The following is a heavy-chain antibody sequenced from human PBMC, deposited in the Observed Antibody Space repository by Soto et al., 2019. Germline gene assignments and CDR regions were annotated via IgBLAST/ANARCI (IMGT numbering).Heavy chain of an antibody. V-gene: IGHV6-1*01. CDR2: TYYRSKWYS. J-gene: IGHJ4*02. CDR1: GDSVSSTSAA. D-gene: IGHD6-19*01. Sequence: SQTLSLTCAISGDSVSSTSAAWSWIRQSPSRGLEWLGRTYYRSKWYSDYAVSVKSRITINPDTSKNQFSLQLNSVTPEDTAVYYCARGSYDSGSVWGQGTLVTVSS. CDR3: ARGSYDSGSV.